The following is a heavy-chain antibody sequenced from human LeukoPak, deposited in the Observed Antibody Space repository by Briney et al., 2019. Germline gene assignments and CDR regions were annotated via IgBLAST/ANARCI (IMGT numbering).Heavy chain of an antibody. V-gene: IGHV4-34*01. Sequence: SETLSLTCAVYGGSFSGYYWSWIRQPPGKGLEWIGEINHSGSTNYNPSLKSRVTISVDTSKNQFSLKLSSVTAADTAVYYCARVIEMAVAGTGNAFDIWGQGTMVTVSS. CDR2: INHSGST. CDR3: ARVIEMAVAGTGNAFDI. J-gene: IGHJ3*02. D-gene: IGHD6-19*01. CDR1: GGSFSGYY.